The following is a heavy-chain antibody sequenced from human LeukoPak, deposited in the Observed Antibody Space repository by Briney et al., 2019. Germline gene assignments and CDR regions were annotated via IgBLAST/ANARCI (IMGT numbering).Heavy chain of an antibody. D-gene: IGHD3-10*01. Sequence: SVKVSCKASGGTFSSYAISWVRQAPGQGLEWMGGIIPIFGTANYAQKFQGRVTITTDESTSTAYMELSSLRSEDTAVYYCATAVSILWFGELSLTRSGAFDIWGQGTMVTVSS. J-gene: IGHJ3*02. CDR2: IIPIFGTA. CDR3: ATAVSILWFGELSLTRSGAFDI. CDR1: GGTFSSYA. V-gene: IGHV1-69*05.